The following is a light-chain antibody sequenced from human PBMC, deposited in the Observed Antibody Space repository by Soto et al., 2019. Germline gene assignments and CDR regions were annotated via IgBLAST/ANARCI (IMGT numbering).Light chain of an antibody. V-gene: IGKV1-12*01. Sequence: DIQMTQSPSSVSASVRDRVTITCRASQGISSWLACYQQKPGKAPKLLMYAASSLQSRVQLRFSGSQFGKDSTHLSSVMPPEDFATFYCEQAKSFQLTFGGGNKEEIK. J-gene: IGKJ4*01. CDR3: EQAKSFQLT. CDR1: QGISSW. CDR2: AAS.